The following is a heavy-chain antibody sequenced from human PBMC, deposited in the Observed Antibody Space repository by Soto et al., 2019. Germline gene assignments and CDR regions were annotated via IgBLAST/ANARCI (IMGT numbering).Heavy chain of an antibody. CDR3: ARDASYSSGWYWFDP. V-gene: IGHV3-21*01. D-gene: IGHD6-19*01. Sequence: GGSLRLSCAASGFTFSSYSMNWVRQAPGKGLEWVSSISSSSSYIYYADSVKGRSTISRDNAKNSLYLQMNSLRAEDTAVYYCARDASYSSGWYWFDPWGQGTLVTVS. CDR2: ISSSSSYI. J-gene: IGHJ5*02. CDR1: GFTFSSYS.